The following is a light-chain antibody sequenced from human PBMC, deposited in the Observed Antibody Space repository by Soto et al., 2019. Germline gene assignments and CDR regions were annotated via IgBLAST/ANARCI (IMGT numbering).Light chain of an antibody. Sequence: DIVMTQSPDSLAVSLGERATINCKSSQRVLYSSSNKNYLAWYQQKPGQPPKLLIYWASTRESGVPDRFSGSGSGTDFTLPISSLQAEDVAVYYCQQYCRAPWTFGQGTKVEIK. V-gene: IGKV4-1*01. CDR1: QRVLYSSSNKNY. J-gene: IGKJ1*01. CDR2: WAS. CDR3: QQYCRAPWT.